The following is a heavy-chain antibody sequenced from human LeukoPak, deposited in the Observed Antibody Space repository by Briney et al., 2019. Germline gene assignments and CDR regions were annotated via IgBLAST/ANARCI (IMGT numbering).Heavy chain of an antibody. V-gene: IGHV4-59*06. CDR1: GGSISSYY. D-gene: IGHD3-10*01. Sequence: SETLSLTCTVSGGSISSYYWSWIRQPPGKGLEWIGYIYYSGSTYYDPSLRSRVTISVDTSNNQFSLRLSSVTAADTAVYYCARGFGAPNYYYGMDVWGQGTTVTVSS. CDR2: IYYSGST. J-gene: IGHJ6*02. CDR3: ARGFGAPNYYYGMDV.